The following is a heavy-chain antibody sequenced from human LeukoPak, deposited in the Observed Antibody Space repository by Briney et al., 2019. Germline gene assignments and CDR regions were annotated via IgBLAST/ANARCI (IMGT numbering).Heavy chain of an antibody. CDR2: IKQDGSEK. V-gene: IGHV3-7*01. J-gene: IGHJ3*02. D-gene: IGHD6-19*01. CDR1: GFTFSTYE. Sequence: GGSLRLSCAASGFTFSTYEINWVRQAPGKGLEWVANIKQDGSEKYYVDSVKGRFTISRDNAKNSLYLQMNSLRAEDTAVYYCARGIAVADAFDIWGQGTMVTVSS. CDR3: ARGIAVADAFDI.